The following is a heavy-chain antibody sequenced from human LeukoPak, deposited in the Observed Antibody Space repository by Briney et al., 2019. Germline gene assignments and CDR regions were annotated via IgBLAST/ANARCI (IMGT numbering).Heavy chain of an antibody. CDR3: ARVYDSSGYYYKQHYYMDV. J-gene: IGHJ6*03. D-gene: IGHD3-22*01. CDR2: ISSSSSYI. CDR1: GFTFSSYS. V-gene: IGHV3-21*01. Sequence: GGSLRLSCAASGFTFSSYSMNWVRQAPGKGLEWVSSISSSSSYIYYAGSVKGRFTISRDNAKNSLYLQMNSLRAEDTAVYYCARVYDSSGYYYKQHYYMDVWGKGTTVTVSS.